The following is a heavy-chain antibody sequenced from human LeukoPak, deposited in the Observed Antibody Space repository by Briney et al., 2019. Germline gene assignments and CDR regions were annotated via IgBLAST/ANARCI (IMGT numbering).Heavy chain of an antibody. CDR1: GDSVSSNNVA. J-gene: IGHJ4*02. Sequence: SQTLSLTCAISGDSVSSNNVAWNWIRQSPSRGLEWLGRTYYRSKWYNDSGTSVKGRVIISPDTSKNQSSLQLNSVTPEDTGVYCARDGPGDLLLDCWGQGTLVTVSS. CDR2: TYYRSKWYN. D-gene: IGHD2/OR15-2a*01. CDR3: ARDGPGDLLLDC. V-gene: IGHV6-1*01.